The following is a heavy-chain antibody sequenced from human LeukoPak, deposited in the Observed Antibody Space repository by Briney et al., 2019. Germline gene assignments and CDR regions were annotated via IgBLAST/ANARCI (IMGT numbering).Heavy chain of an antibody. V-gene: IGHV1-69*05. Sequence: SVKVSCTASGGTFSSYAISWVRQAPGQGLGWMGGIIPIFGTANYAQKFQGRVTITTDESTSTAYMELRSPRSEDTAVYYCARGGSKKSIAAPAFSGSYYPFDYWGQGTLVTVSS. CDR3: ARGGSKKSIAAPAFSGSYYPFDY. J-gene: IGHJ4*02. CDR1: GGTFSSYA. D-gene: IGHD1-26*01. CDR2: IIPIFGTA.